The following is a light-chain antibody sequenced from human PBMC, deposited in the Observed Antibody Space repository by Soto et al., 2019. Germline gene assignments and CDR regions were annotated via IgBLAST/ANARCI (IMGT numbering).Light chain of an antibody. CDR1: ETISSW. V-gene: IGKV1-5*01. J-gene: IGKJ1*01. Sequence: DIQITQSPSTLSASVGDRVTITCRASETISSWLAWYQQKEGKAPKILMYDASTLESGVPSRFSGSGSGTDFTLTISSLQPEDFETYYCQQSYSNLWTFGQGTKVDIK. CDR2: DAS. CDR3: QQSYSNLWT.